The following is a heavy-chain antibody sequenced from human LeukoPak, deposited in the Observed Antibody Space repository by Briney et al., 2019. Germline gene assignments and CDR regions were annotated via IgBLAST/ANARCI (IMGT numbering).Heavy chain of an antibody. J-gene: IGHJ5*02. CDR3: ARDSYGDYNNWFDP. D-gene: IGHD4-17*01. Sequence: ASVKVSCKASGYTFTGYYMHWVRQAPGQGLEWMGWINPNSGGTNYAQKFQGTVTMTRDTSISTAYMELSRLRSDDTAVYYCARDSYGDYNNWFDPWGQGTLVTASS. CDR1: GYTFTGYY. V-gene: IGHV1-2*02. CDR2: INPNSGGT.